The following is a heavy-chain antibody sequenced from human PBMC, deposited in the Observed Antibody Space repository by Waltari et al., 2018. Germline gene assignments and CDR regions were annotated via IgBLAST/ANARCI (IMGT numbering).Heavy chain of an antibody. V-gene: IGHV1-8*03. CDR2: MNPNSGNT. D-gene: IGHD3-10*01. J-gene: IGHJ5*02. CDR1: GYTFTSYD. CDR3: ARVAGFGEFVEYNWFDP. Sequence: QVQLVQSGAEVKKPGASVKVSCKASGYTFTSYDLNWVQQATGQGLEWMGWMNPNSGNTGYAQKFQGRVTITRNTSISTAYMELSSLRSEDTAVYYCARVAGFGEFVEYNWFDPWGQGTLVTVSS.